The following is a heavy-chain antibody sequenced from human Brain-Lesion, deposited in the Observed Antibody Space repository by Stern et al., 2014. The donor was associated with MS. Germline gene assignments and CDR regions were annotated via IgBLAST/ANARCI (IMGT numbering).Heavy chain of an antibody. CDR2: FAPEDGET. V-gene: IGHV1-24*01. CDR1: GYTLTELS. J-gene: IGHJ4*02. CDR3: ATLSPGAGGNYYRHFDY. D-gene: IGHD1-26*01. Sequence: QMPLVESGAEVKKPGASVKVSCKVSGYTLTELSMHWVRQAPRKGLEWMGGFAPEDGETIYAQKFQGRVTMTEDTSTDTAYMELSSLRAEDTAVYYCATLSPGAGGNYYRHFDYWGQGTLVTVSS.